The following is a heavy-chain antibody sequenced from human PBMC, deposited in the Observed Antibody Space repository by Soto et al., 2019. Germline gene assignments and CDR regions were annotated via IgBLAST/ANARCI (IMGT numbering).Heavy chain of an antibody. CDR3: ARDTVLTGMFDF. D-gene: IGHD4-17*01. CDR2: VYYTGTT. CDR1: GGSIGSYH. Sequence: SETLSLTCTVSGGSIGSYHWSWVRQPPGKGLEWIASVYYTGTTNYNPSLGSRVTISIDAPENQISLKLTSVAAADTAFYYCARDTVLTGMFDFWGQGTLVTVSS. J-gene: IGHJ4*02. V-gene: IGHV4-59*01.